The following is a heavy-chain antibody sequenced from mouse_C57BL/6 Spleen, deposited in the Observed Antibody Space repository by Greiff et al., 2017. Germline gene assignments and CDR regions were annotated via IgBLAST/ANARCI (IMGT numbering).Heavy chain of an antibody. J-gene: IGHJ3*01. D-gene: IGHD2-1*01. CDR2: INPNNGGT. CDR1: GYTFTDYN. Sequence: EVQLQQSGPELVKPGASVKMSCKASGYTFTDYNMHWVKQSHGKSLEWIGYINPNNGGTSYNQKFKGKATLTVNKSSSTAYMELRSLTSEDSAVYYCARDGNYGNYGFAYWGQGTLVTVSA. CDR3: ARDGNYGNYGFAY. V-gene: IGHV1-22*01.